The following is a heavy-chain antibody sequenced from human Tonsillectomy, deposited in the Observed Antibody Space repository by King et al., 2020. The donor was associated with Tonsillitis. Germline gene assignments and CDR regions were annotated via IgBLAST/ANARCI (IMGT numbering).Heavy chain of an antibody. Sequence: VHLVESGGGVIQPGRSLRLSCTASGFTFSSYGIHWVRQAPGKGLEWVALIWYDGSHKHYADSVKGRFTISRDNSKNTLYLQMNSLRAEDTAVYYCARGVYQLDYWGQGTLATVSS. J-gene: IGHJ4*02. CDR3: ARGVYQLDY. CDR2: IWYDGSHK. D-gene: IGHD6-6*01. V-gene: IGHV3-33*01. CDR1: GFTFSSYG.